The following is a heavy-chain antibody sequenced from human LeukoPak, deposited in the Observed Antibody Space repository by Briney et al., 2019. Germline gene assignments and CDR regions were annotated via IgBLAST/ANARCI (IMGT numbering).Heavy chain of an antibody. J-gene: IGHJ4*02. CDR3: ARDRRYSSSRHFDY. CDR1: GFTFSSYG. CDR2: ISYDGSNK. Sequence: QPGGSLRLSCAASGFTFSSYGMHWVRQAPGKGLEWVAVISYDGSNKYYADSVKGRFTISRDNSKNTLYLQMNSLRAEDTAVYYCARDRRYSSSRHFDYWGQGTLVTVSS. V-gene: IGHV3-30*03. D-gene: IGHD6-13*01.